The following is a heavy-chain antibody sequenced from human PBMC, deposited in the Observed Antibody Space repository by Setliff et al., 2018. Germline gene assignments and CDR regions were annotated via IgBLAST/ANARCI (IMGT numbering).Heavy chain of an antibody. CDR2: SNHGGST. V-gene: IGHV4-34*01. J-gene: IGHJ4*02. CDR3: ARTFSGYLSYFDS. D-gene: IGHD5-12*01. CDR1: GESFSNNY. Sequence: SETLSLTCSVYGESFSNNYWSWIRQTPGKGLEWIGESNHGGSTSYHPSLKSRVTISVDTSKNHFSLRLTSVTAADTAIYFCARTFSGYLSYFDSWGQGTLVTVSS.